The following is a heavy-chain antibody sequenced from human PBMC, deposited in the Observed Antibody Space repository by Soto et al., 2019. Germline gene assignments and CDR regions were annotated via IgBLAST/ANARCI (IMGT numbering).Heavy chain of an antibody. CDR2: ISGSGGST. CDR3: AKDITSLTIFGVDFDY. D-gene: IGHD3-3*01. CDR1: GFTFSSYA. V-gene: IGHV3-23*01. Sequence: EVQLLESGGGLVQPGGSLRLSCAASGFTFSSYAMSWVRQAPGKGLEWVSAISGSGGSTYYADSVKGRFTISRDNSKNTLYLQMNSLRAEDTAVYYCAKDITSLTIFGVDFDYWGQGTLVTVSS. J-gene: IGHJ4*02.